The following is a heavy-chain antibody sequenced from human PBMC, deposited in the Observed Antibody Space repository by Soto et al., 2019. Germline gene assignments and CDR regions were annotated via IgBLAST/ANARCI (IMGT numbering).Heavy chain of an antibody. CDR3: ARVLRFLDSTRGIYYYYGMDV. J-gene: IGHJ6*02. CDR2: IGTAGDT. V-gene: IGHV3-13*01. Sequence: GGSLRLSCAASGFTFSSYDMHWVRQATGKGLEWVSAIGTAGDTYYPGSVKGRFTISRENAKNSLYLQMNSLRAEDTAVYYCARVLRFLDSTRGIYYYYGMDVWGQGTTVTVSS. CDR1: GFTFSSYD. D-gene: IGHD3-3*01.